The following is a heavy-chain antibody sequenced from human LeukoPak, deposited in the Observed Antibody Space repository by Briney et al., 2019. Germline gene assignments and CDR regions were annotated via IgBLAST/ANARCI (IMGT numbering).Heavy chain of an antibody. J-gene: IGHJ4*02. D-gene: IGHD3-22*01. V-gene: IGHV4-30-4*01. CDR2: IYYSKCN. CDR3: ARSNYYDSSGYYLGSDY. Sequence: SETLSFTGTVSGGSISYGNYYWSWIRQPPGKGLAWIGYIYYSKCNYYYPSLKSPVTISVDTSKHQFSLKLRSVADTDTALCYCARSNYYDSSGYYLGSDYWGQGTLVTVSS. CDR1: GGSISYGNYY.